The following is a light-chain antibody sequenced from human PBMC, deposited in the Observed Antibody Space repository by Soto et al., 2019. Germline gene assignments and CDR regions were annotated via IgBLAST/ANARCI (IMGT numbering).Light chain of an antibody. CDR3: MQALQTQYT. CDR1: QSLLHSNGYNY. CDR2: LGS. J-gene: IGKJ2*01. Sequence: IVITQSPLSLPVTPGEPASVACSSSQSLLHSNGYNYLDWYQQKPGQSPQLLIYLGSNRSSGVPDRFSGSGSGTDFTLKISRVEAEDVGVYYCMQALQTQYTFGQGTKVDIK. V-gene: IGKV2-28*01.